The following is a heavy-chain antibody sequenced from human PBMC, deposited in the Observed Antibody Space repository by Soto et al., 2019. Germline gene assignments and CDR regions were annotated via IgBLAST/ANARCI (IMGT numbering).Heavy chain of an antibody. J-gene: IGHJ3*02. D-gene: IGHD5-12*01. CDR1: GYTFTGYY. CDR2: INPNSGGT. CDR3: ARAGGGLRHDAFDI. V-gene: IGHV1-2*04. Sequence: QVQLVQSGAEVKKPGASVKVSCKASGYTFTGYYMHWVRQAPGQGLEWMGWINPNSGGTNYAQKFQGWVTMTRDTSISTAYMELSRRRSDDTAVDYCARAGGGLRHDAFDIWGQGTMVTVSS.